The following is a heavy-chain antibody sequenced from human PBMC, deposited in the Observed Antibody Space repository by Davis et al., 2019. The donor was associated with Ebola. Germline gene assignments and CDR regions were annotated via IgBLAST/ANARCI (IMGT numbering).Heavy chain of an antibody. D-gene: IGHD3-22*01. V-gene: IGHV2-70*11. CDR1: GFSLSTSGMC. CDR3: ARIRVYYDSSGYYFYYGMDV. CDR2: IDWDDDK. Sequence: SGPTLVKPTQTLTLTCTFSGFSLSTSGMCVSWIRQPPGKALEWLARIDWDDDKYYSTSLKTRLTISKDTSKNQVVLTMTNMDPVDTATCYCARIRVYYDSSGYYFYYGMDVWGQGTTVTVSS. J-gene: IGHJ6*02.